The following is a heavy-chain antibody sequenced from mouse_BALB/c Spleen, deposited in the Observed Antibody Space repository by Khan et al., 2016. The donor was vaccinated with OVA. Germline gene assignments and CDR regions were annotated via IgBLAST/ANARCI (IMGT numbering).Heavy chain of an antibody. Sequence: EVQLQESGPGLVKPSQTVSLTCTVTGISITTGNYRWSWIRQFPGNKLEWIGYIFYSGTTTYNPSLASRASITRDTSKNQFFLEMNSLTAEDRATYYCARDRGGFDSYYFDYWGRGTTLTVSS. CDR3: ARDRGGFDSYYFDY. D-gene: IGHD2-2*01. J-gene: IGHJ2*01. V-gene: IGHV3-5*02. CDR2: IFYSGTT. CDR1: GISITTGNYR.